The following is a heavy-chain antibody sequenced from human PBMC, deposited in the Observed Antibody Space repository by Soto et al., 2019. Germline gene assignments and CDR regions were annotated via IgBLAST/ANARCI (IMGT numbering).Heavy chain of an antibody. V-gene: IGHV4-59*08. CDR1: GGSISSYY. D-gene: IGHD3-9*01. J-gene: IGHJ4*02. CDR2: IYYSGST. CDR3: ARHSRYDILTGSLFDY. Sequence: SETLSLTCTVSGGSISSYYWSWIRQPPGKGLEWIGYIYYSGSTNYNPSLKSRVTISVDTSKNQFSLNLTSVTAADTAVYYCARHSRYDILTGSLFDYWGQGTLVTVSS.